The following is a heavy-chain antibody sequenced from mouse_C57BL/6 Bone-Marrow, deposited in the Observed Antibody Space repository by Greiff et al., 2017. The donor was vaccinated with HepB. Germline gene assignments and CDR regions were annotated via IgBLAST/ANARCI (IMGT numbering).Heavy chain of an antibody. CDR3: ARQGNWSPDY. J-gene: IGHJ2*01. D-gene: IGHD4-1*01. V-gene: IGHV5-9*01. CDR1: GFTFSSYT. CDR2: ISGGGGNT. Sequence: EVKVVESGGGLVKPGGSLKLSCAASGFTFSSYTMSWVRQTPEKRLEWVATISGGGGNTYYPDSVKGRFTISRDNAKNTLYLQMSSLRSEDTALYYCARQGNWSPDYWGQGTTLTVSS.